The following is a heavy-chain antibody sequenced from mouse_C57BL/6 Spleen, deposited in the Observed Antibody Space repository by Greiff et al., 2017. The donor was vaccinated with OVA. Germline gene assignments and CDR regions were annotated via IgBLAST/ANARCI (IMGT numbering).Heavy chain of an antibody. Sequence: EVLRVESGGGLVQPGESLKLSCESNEYEFPSHDMSWVRKTPEKRLELVAAINSDGGSTYYPDTMERRFIISRDNTQKALYMQMSSLRTEGTAVNYCARHGDSYAMDYWGQGTSVTVSS. CDR3: ARHGDSYAMDY. J-gene: IGHJ4*01. V-gene: IGHV5-2*01. CDR1: EYEFPSHD. CDR2: INSDGGST.